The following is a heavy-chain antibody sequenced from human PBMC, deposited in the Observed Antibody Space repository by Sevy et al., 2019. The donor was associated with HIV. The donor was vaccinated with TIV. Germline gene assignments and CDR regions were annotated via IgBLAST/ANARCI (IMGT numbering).Heavy chain of an antibody. Sequence: SETLSLTCTVSGGSISSSSYYWGWIRQPPGKGLECIGSICYSGSTYYNPSLKSRVTISVDTSKNQFSLKLSSVTAADTAVYYCARVSSGGYSYYYYYGMDVWAQGTTVTVSS. CDR2: ICYSGST. CDR3: ARVSSGGYSYYYYYGMDV. J-gene: IGHJ6*02. V-gene: IGHV4-39*01. CDR1: GGSISSSSYY. D-gene: IGHD5-18*01.